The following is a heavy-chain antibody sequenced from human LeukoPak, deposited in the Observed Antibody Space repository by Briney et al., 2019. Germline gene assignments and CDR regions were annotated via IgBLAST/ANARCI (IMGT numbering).Heavy chain of an antibody. D-gene: IGHD3-10*01. CDR3: ARENYFYGD. J-gene: IGHJ4*02. CDR1: YDSISSGAYY. V-gene: IGHV4-61*02. CDR2: IYASGST. Sequence: SETLSLTCTVSYDSISSGAYYWTWIRQPAGRGLEWIGRIYASGSTKYNPSLKSRITMSIDTSKNQCSLKLSSVAAADTAVYYCARENYFYGDWGQGTLVTVSS.